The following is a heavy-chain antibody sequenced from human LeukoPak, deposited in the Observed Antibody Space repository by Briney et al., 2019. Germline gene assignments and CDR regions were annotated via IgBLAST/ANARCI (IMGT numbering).Heavy chain of an antibody. CDR2: INPNSGGT. CDR3: ARVLADSSSWYNYFDY. J-gene: IGHJ4*02. D-gene: IGHD6-13*01. CDR1: GYTFTSYD. Sequence: GASVKVSCKASGYTFTSYDINWVRQATGQGLEWMGWINPNSGGTKYAQKFQGRVTMTRDTSVSTAYMELSRLRSDDTAVYYCARVLADSSSWYNYFDYWGQGTLVTVSS. V-gene: IGHV1-2*02.